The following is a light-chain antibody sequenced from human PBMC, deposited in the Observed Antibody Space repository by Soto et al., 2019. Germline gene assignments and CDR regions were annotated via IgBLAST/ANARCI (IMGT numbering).Light chain of an antibody. CDR1: SSDVGKYSY. CDR2: GVS. Sequence: QSALTQPASVSGSPGQSIAISCTGTSSDVGKYSYVSWFQQYRGNAPKLRIYGVSDRPSGVSTRFSGSKSGNTASLTISGLQGEDEAAYYCSSFTPSSTWVFGGGTKLTVL. J-gene: IGLJ3*02. V-gene: IGLV2-14*01. CDR3: SSFTPSSTWV.